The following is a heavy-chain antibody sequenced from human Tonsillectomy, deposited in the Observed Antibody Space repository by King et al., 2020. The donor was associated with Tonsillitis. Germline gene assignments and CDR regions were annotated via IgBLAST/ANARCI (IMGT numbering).Heavy chain of an antibody. CDR3: ARIGANWSETKHALDF. Sequence: QLVQSGAEVKKPGASVKVSCKASGYSFTGYYIHWARQAPGQGLEWMGWINPNSGDTNSAQKFQGRVTMTRDTSITTAYMELSSLRSDDTAVYYCARIGANWSETKHALDFWGQGTLVTVSS. J-gene: IGHJ4*02. V-gene: IGHV1-2*02. D-gene: IGHD1-1*01. CDR1: GYSFTGYY. CDR2: INPNSGDT.